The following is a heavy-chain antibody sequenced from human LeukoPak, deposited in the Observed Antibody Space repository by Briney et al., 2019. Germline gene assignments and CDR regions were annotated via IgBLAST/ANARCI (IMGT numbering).Heavy chain of an antibody. V-gene: IGHV1-69*04. CDR2: IIPILGIA. CDR3: ARVYYYGSGNYQYYFDY. J-gene: IGHJ4*02. CDR1: GGTFSSYA. Sequence: GASVKVSCKASGGTFSSYAISWVRQAPGQGLEWMGRIIPILGIANYAQKFQGRVTITADKSTSTAYMELSSLRSEDTAVYYCARVYYYGSGNYQYYFDYWGQGTLVSVYS. D-gene: IGHD3-10*01.